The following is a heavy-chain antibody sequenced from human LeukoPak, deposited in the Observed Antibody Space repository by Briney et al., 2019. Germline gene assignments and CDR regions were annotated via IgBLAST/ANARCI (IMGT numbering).Heavy chain of an antibody. J-gene: IGHJ3*02. V-gene: IGHV3-7*04. CDR3: ARGDNSAFDI. D-gene: IGHD3-22*01. Sequence: PGGSLGLSCAASGFTFRSYRMNWVRQAPGKGLEWVASIKQGESERYYVDSVNGRFTISRDNAKNSLYLRMNSLRAEDTAVYYCARGDNSAFDIWGQGPMVTVSS. CDR1: GFTFRSYR. CDR2: IKQGESER.